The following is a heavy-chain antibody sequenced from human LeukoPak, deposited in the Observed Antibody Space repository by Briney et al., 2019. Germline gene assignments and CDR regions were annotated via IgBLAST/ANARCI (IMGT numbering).Heavy chain of an antibody. CDR1: GFTFSRHS. D-gene: IGHD3/OR15-3a*01. J-gene: IGHJ4*02. CDR2: INQDESRK. Sequence: GGSLRLSCAASGFTFSRHSMNWVRQAPGKGLGWVASINQDESRKYYVDSVEGRFTISRDNAKNSLYLQLNSLRAEDTALYYCARDKDWASDYWGQGTLVTVSS. V-gene: IGHV3-7*04. CDR3: ARDKDWASDY.